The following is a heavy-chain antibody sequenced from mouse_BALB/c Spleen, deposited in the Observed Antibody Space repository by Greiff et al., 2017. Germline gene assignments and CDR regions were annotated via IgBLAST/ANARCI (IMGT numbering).Heavy chain of an antibody. V-gene: IGHV1-7*01. D-gene: IGHD3-1*01. CDR2: INPSTGYT. CDR1: GYTFTSYW. Sequence: QVQLQQSGAELVKPGASVKMSCKASGYTFTSYWMHWVKQRPGQGLEWIGYINPSTGYTEYNQKFKDKATLTADKSSSTAYMQLSSLTSEDSAVYYCGRSGGGFDYWGQGTTLTVSS. CDR3: GRSGGGFDY. J-gene: IGHJ2*01.